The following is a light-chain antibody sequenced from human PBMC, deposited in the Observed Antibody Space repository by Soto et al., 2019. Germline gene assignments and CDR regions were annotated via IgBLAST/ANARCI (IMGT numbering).Light chain of an antibody. CDR2: DAS. Sequence: EIVLTQSPATLSLSPGERATLSCRASQSISSYLAWYQQKPGQAPRLLIYDASNRATGIPARFSGGGTGTDFTLTISSLEPEDFAVYYRQQPGNWPPTFGGGTKVEIK. CDR1: QSISSY. V-gene: IGKV3-11*01. J-gene: IGKJ4*01. CDR3: QQPGNWPPT.